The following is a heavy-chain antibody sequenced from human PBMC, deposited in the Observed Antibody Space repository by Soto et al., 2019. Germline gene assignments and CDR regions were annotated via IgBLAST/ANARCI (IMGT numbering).Heavy chain of an antibody. D-gene: IGHD3-3*01. CDR1: GFTFSSYA. CDR2: ISGSGGST. CDR3: AKGVWSGYSGGRYYFDY. Sequence: EVQLLESGGGLVQPGGSLRLSCAASGFTFSSYAMSWVRQAPGKGLEWVSAISGSGGSTYYADSVKGRFTISRDNSKNTLYLQMNSLSAEDTAVYYCAKGVWSGYSGGRYYFDYWGQGTLVTVSS. J-gene: IGHJ4*02. V-gene: IGHV3-23*01.